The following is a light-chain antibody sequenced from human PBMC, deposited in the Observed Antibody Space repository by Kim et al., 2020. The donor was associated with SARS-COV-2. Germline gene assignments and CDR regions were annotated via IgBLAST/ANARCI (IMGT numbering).Light chain of an antibody. CDR1: QNIRTY. V-gene: IGKV1-39*01. CDR3: QQSYNTPIT. J-gene: IGKJ5*01. CDR2: AAS. Sequence: ASVGDRITFPCRASQNIRTYLSWYQHKSEKAPKLLIFAASSLQNGVPSRFSGSGSGTEFTLTITSLQPEDFGTYYCQQSYNTPITFGQGTRLEIK.